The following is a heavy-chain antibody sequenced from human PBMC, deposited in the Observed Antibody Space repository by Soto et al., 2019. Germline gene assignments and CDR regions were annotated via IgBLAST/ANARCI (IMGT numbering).Heavy chain of an antibody. Sequence: EVQMVESGGGLIQPGGSLKLSCAVSGFGVTESETYVSWIRQAPGKGLEWVAAFYRGGRRNYAASVKGRFVISRDKSENLVFLQLNLVRVEDTAVYYCAREVVVGATAKFDRWGQGTMVIV. CDR1: GFGVTESETY. J-gene: IGHJ5*02. D-gene: IGHD2-21*01. V-gene: IGHV3-53*03. CDR2: FYRGGRR. CDR3: AREVVVGATAKFDR.